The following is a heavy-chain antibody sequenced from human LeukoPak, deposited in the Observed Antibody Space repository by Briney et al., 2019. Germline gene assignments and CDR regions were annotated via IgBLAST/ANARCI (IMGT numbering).Heavy chain of an antibody. CDR2: IKQDGSEK. V-gene: IGHV3-7*01. D-gene: IGHD6-13*01. Sequence: GGSLRLSCAASGFTFSSYWMSWVRQAPGKGLEWVANIKQDGSEKYYVDSVKGRFTISRDNAKNSLYLQMNSLRAEDTAVYYCASSPEQQLVRKYYYYYYMDVWGKGTTVTVSS. CDR1: GFTFSSYW. CDR3: ASSPEQQLVRKYYYYYYMDV. J-gene: IGHJ6*03.